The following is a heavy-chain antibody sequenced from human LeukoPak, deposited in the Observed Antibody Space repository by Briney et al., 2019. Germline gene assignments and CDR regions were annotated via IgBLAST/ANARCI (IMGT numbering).Heavy chain of an antibody. CDR3: TRDRSRAEDD. CDR1: GFTFSGHW. Sequence: PGGSLRLSCAASGFTFSGHWMSWLRQAPGKGLEWVANINQGGSDKYYVDSVKGRFTISRDNANNLLYLQMNSLRGEDTAVYYCTRDRSRAEDDWGQGTLVTVSS. J-gene: IGHJ4*02. CDR2: INQGGSDK. V-gene: IGHV3-7*01. D-gene: IGHD1-14*01.